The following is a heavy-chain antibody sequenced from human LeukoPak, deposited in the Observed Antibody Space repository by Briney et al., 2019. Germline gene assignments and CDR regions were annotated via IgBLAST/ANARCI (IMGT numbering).Heavy chain of an antibody. CDR2: ISGSGGST. J-gene: IGHJ6*02. D-gene: IGHD1-1*01. Sequence: PGGSLRLSCAASGFTFSSYAMSWVRQAPGKGLEWVSAISGSGGSTYYADSVKGRFTISRDNSKNTLYLQMNSLRAEDTAVYYRAKVIGTPYYYYGMDVWGQGTTVTVSS. CDR1: GFTFSSYA. CDR3: AKVIGTPYYYYGMDV. V-gene: IGHV3-23*01.